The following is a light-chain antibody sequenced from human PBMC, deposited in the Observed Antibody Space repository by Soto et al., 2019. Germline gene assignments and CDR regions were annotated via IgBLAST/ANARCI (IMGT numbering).Light chain of an antibody. Sequence: DIQMTQSPSSLSASVGDRVTITCRASQTISSYLNWYQQKPGKAPKLLIYAASSLQSGVPSRCSGSGSGIAFTLTISSLQPEDFAIYYCQQSYNTPQYTFGQGTELEIK. CDR1: QTISSY. CDR3: QQSYNTPQYT. V-gene: IGKV1-39*01. CDR2: AAS. J-gene: IGKJ2*01.